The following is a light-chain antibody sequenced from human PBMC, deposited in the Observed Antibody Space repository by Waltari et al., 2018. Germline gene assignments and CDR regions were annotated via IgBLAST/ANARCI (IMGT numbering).Light chain of an antibody. CDR3: QQRTSWPLT. CDR2: EAS. Sequence: EIVLTQSPATLPLSPGERATLSCRASQSISSNLGWYQQKPGQAPRLLIHEASKRATGIPARFLGSGSGTDFTLTISSLEAEDFAVYYCQQRTSWPLTFGGGTRVEVK. V-gene: IGKV3-11*01. CDR1: QSISSN. J-gene: IGKJ4*01.